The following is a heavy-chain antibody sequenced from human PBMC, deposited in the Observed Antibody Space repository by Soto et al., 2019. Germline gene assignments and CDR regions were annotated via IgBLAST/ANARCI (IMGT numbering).Heavy chain of an antibody. CDR1: GFTFSSYD. CDR2: IGTAGDT. CDR3: ATSFITTVGTTA. J-gene: IGHJ4*02. Sequence: SGFTFSSYDMHWVRQATGKGLEWVSAIGTAGDTYPGSVKGRFTISRENAKNSLYLQMSSLRGEDTAVYYCATSFITTVGTTAWGQGTQVTVSS. D-gene: IGHD1-1*01. V-gene: IGHV3-13*01.